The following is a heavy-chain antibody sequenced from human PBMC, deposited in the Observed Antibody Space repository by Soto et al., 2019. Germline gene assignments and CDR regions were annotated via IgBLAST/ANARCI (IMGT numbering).Heavy chain of an antibody. D-gene: IGHD3-3*01. CDR1: GFTFSGSA. Sequence: GGSLRLSCAASGFTFSGSAMHWVRQASGKGLEWVGRIRSKANSYATAYAAWVKGRFTIPRDDSKNTAYLQMNSLKTGDTAVYYCTRRDDGPHYDFWSGYGLTWFDPWGQGTLVTVSS. CDR3: TRRDDGPHYDFWSGYGLTWFDP. J-gene: IGHJ5*02. CDR2: IRSKANSYAT. V-gene: IGHV3-73*01.